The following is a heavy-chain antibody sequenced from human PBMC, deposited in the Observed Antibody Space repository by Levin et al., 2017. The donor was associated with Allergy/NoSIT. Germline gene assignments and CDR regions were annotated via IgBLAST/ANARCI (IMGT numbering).Heavy chain of an antibody. V-gene: IGHV4-31*03. J-gene: IGHJ3*02. CDR2: IYNSGST. D-gene: IGHD6-25*01. CDR1: GGSISSGGHY. CDR3: ARVYCSGDACSDAFDI. Sequence: KASETLSLTCSLSGGSISSGGHYWSWIRQRPGKGLELIGYIYNSGSTYYSPSLKSRLTMSIDTSDNHFSLNLTSVTAADTAVYYCARVYCSGDACSDAFDIWGQGTMVTVSS.